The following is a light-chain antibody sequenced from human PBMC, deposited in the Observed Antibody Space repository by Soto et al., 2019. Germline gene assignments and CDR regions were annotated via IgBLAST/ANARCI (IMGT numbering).Light chain of an antibody. V-gene: IGKV3-20*01. CDR2: GAS. Sequence: EIVLTQSPGTLSLSPGERATLSRRASQSVSSSYLAWYQQKPGQAPRLLIYGASSRATGIPDRFSGSGSGTDFTLTISSLQPEDFATYYCQQLNSYPITFGQGTRLEIK. J-gene: IGKJ5*01. CDR1: QSVSSSY. CDR3: QQLNSYPIT.